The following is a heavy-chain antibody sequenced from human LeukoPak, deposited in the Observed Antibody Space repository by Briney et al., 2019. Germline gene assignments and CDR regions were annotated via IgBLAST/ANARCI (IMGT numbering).Heavy chain of an antibody. J-gene: IGHJ5*02. CDR3: ASNSNTMVRGEDWFDP. D-gene: IGHD3-10*01. V-gene: IGHV3-30-3*01. CDR2: ISYDGSNK. Sequence: GRSLRLSCAASGFTFSSYAMHWVRQAPGKGLEWVAVISYDGSNKYYADSVKGRFTISRDNSKNTLYLQMNSLRAEDTAVYYCASNSNTMVRGEDWFDPWGQGTLVTVSS. CDR1: GFTFSSYA.